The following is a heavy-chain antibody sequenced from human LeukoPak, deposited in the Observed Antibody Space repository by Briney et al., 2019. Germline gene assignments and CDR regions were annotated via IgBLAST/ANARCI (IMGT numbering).Heavy chain of an antibody. CDR1: GGSFSGYY. V-gene: IGHV4-34*01. CDR3: AREIPRLWYASVIDGLDV. Sequence: SETLSLTCAVYGGSFSGYYWSWIRQPPGKGLEWIGEINHSGSTNYNPSLKSRVTMSVDTSKNQFSLHLSSVTAADTAVYYCAREIPRLWYASVIDGLDVWGQGATVTVSS. CDR2: INHSGST. J-gene: IGHJ6*02. D-gene: IGHD4/OR15-4a*01.